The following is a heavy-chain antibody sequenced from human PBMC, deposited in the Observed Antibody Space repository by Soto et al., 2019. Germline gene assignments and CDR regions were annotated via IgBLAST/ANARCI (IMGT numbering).Heavy chain of an antibody. J-gene: IGHJ6*02. Sequence: PWVSLRRSTSASGFNVFSYVMHWIRQAPGKGLEWVASISYHGTSKYYADSAKGRFTISRDNSKNTLYVQMNGLRAEDTAVYYCARPPDYTSSPWYPMDVCGQGTTVTVSS. CDR3: ARPPDYTSSPWYPMDV. D-gene: IGHD2-2*02. CDR2: ISYHGTSK. V-gene: IGHV3-30*01. CDR1: GFNVFSYV.